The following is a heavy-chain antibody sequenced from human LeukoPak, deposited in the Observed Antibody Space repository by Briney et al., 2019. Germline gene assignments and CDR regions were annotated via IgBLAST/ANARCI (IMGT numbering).Heavy chain of an antibody. J-gene: IGHJ4*02. V-gene: IGHV1-18*04. Sequence: ASVKVSCKASGNTFGTYGISWVRQAPGQGLEWMGWISAYNDKTNYAQKYEGRVTMTTDTSTTTAYMELRSLTSDDTAVYYCARAGARISMLRGGLDYWGQGTLVTVSS. CDR3: ARAGARISMLRGGLDY. D-gene: IGHD2-8*01. CDR2: ISAYNDKT. CDR1: GNTFGTYG.